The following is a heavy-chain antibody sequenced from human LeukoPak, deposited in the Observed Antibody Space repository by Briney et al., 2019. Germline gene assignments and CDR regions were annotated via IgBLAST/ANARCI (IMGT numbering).Heavy chain of an antibody. Sequence: GGALRLSCAASGFTFSNYWVHWVRQAPGKGLVWVSRINRDGTITKYADSVKGRFTVSRDNAKNTLNLQMNSLRAEDTAVYYCARVSGRGSGSLYWGQGTLVTVSS. CDR3: ARVSGRGSGSLY. J-gene: IGHJ4*02. V-gene: IGHV3-74*03. CDR1: GFTFSNYW. CDR2: INRDGTIT. D-gene: IGHD1-26*01.